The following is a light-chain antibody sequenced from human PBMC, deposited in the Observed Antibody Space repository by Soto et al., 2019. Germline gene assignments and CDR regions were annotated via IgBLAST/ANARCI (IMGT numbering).Light chain of an antibody. V-gene: IGLV2-14*03. CDR1: SSDVGFYSY. Sequence: QSVLTQPASVSESPGQSITISCTGTSSDVGFYSYVSWYQHHPGNAPKLLIYDVANRPSGVSNRFSGSKSDNTAYLSISGLRAEDEADYYCSSYTRSGTPVFGGGTKLTVL. CDR3: SSYTRSGTPV. CDR2: DVA. J-gene: IGLJ3*02.